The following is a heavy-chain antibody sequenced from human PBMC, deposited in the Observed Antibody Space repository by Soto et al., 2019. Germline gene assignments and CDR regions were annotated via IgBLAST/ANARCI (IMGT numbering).Heavy chain of an antibody. CDR2: ISSSSSTI. D-gene: IGHD6-19*01. J-gene: IGHJ6*02. Sequence: EVQLVESGGGLVQPGGSLRLSCAASGFTFSSYRMNWVRQAPGKGLEWVSYISSSSSTIYYADSVKGRFTISRDNAKNSLYLQMNSLRDEDTAVYYCARDRARSGWYSNYYYGMDVWGQGTTVTVSS. V-gene: IGHV3-48*02. CDR3: ARDRARSGWYSNYYYGMDV. CDR1: GFTFSSYR.